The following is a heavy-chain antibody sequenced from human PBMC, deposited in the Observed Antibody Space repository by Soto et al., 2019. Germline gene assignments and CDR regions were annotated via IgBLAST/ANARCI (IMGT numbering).Heavy chain of an antibody. J-gene: IGHJ4*02. Sequence: QVQLQESGPGLVKPSQTLSLTCTVSGGSISSGNYYWSWIRQPPGKGLEWIGFISYSGTTHYSASLRSRVSILVDTSKNQFSLDLSSVTAADTAVYYCATMGTPVTGLYYFEYWGQGTLVTVSS. CDR3: ATMGTPVTGLYYFEY. CDR1: GGSISSGNYY. V-gene: IGHV4-30-4*01. D-gene: IGHD4-17*01. CDR2: ISYSGTT.